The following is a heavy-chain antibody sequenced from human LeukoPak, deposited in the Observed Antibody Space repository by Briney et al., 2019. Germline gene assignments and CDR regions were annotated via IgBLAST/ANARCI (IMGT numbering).Heavy chain of an antibody. CDR3: AKDPSYDILTGSPHG. D-gene: IGHD3-9*01. J-gene: IGHJ4*02. CDR1: GFTFSSYA. Sequence: GGSPRLSCAASGFTFSSYAMSWVRQAPGKGLEWVSAISGSGGSTYYADSVKGRFTISRDNSKNTLYLQMNSLRAEDTAVYYCAKDPSYDILTGSPHGWGQGTLVTVSS. V-gene: IGHV3-23*01. CDR2: ISGSGGST.